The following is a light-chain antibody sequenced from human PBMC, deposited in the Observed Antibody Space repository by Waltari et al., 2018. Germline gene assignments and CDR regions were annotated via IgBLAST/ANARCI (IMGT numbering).Light chain of an antibody. CDR3: QHYVRLPVT. CDR2: AAS. Sequence: EIVLTQSPGTLSLSPGERATLSCRAIQSVSRTLAWYQQKPGQAPSLLIYAASTRATGIPDRFSGSGSGTDFRLTISRLEPEDFAVYYCQHYVRLPVTFGQGTKVEIK. CDR1: QSVSRT. J-gene: IGKJ1*01. V-gene: IGKV3-20*01.